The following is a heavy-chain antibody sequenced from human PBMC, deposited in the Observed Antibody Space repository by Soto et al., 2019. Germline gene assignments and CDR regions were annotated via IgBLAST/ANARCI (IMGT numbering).Heavy chain of an antibody. CDR1: GGSISSYY. D-gene: IGHD3-3*01. J-gene: IGHJ6*02. CDR3: AGQYRFGSYGMDV. CDR2: IYYSGST. V-gene: IGHV4-59*08. Sequence: QVQLQESGPGLVKPSETLSLTCTVSGGSISSYYWSWIRQPPVKGLEWIGYIYYSGSTNYNPSLKSLATISVDTSKNQFSLKLSSVTAADPAVYYCAGQYRFGSYGMDVWGQGTTVTVSS.